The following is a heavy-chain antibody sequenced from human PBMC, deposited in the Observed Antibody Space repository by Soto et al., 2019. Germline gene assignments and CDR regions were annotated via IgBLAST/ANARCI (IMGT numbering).Heavy chain of an antibody. CDR1: GFTFSSFG. V-gene: IGHV3-30*18. D-gene: IGHD3-10*01. CDR2: ISNDGSTK. Sequence: QVQLVESGGGVVQTGRSLRLSCAASGFTFSSFGMHWVRQAPGKGLEWVAVISNDGSTKYYADSVKGRFTIPRDTSKNTLYLQMNSLRAEDTAVYYCAKGIFMVRGVDYGMDVWGQGTTVTVSS. J-gene: IGHJ6*02. CDR3: AKGIFMVRGVDYGMDV.